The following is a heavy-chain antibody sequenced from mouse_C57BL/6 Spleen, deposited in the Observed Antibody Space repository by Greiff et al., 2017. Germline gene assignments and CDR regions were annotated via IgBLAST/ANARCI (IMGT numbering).Heavy chain of an antibody. Sequence: EVQLVESGPGLVKPSQSLSLTCSVTGYSITSGYYWNWIRQFPGNKLEWMGYISYDGSNNYNPSLKNRISITRDTSKNQFFLKLNSVTSEDTATYYCAGGGLAWFAYWGQGTLVTVSA. D-gene: IGHD3-3*01. CDR3: AGGGLAWFAY. CDR2: ISYDGSN. V-gene: IGHV3-6*01. J-gene: IGHJ3*01. CDR1: GYSITSGYY.